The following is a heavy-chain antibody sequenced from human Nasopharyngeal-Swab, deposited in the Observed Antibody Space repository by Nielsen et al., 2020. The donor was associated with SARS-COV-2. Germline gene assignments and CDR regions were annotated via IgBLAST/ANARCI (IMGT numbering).Heavy chain of an antibody. CDR3: ARHGGWEVTYYFDH. Sequence: SETLSLTCSVSGELVSSGSFYWSWIRQSPGKGLEWIGSIYYSGNTYYNSSLEGRVTVSVDTSKNQFSLNLRSVTAADTAVYYCARHGGWEVTYYFDHWGQGTLVTVSS. CDR2: IYYSGNT. V-gene: IGHV4-39*01. CDR1: GELVSSGSFY. D-gene: IGHD2-15*01. J-gene: IGHJ4*02.